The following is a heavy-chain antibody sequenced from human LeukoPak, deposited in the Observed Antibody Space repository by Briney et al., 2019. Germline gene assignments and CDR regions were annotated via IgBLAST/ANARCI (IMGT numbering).Heavy chain of an antibody. CDR1: GFSSYS. CDR2: ISSGSDYI. J-gene: IGHJ4*02. V-gene: IGHV3-21*01. Sequence: GGSLRLSCAASGFSSYSLNWVRQAPGKGLEWVSSISSGSDYIYYADSVKGRFTISRDNAKNSLYLQMNSLRAEDTAIYYCARDPWGTHAYWGQGILVTVSS. D-gene: IGHD3-16*01. CDR3: ARDPWGTHAY.